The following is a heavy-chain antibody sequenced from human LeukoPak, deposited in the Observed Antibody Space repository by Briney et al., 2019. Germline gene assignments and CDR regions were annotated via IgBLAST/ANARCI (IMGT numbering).Heavy chain of an antibody. J-gene: IGHJ4*02. V-gene: IGHV4-34*01. D-gene: IGHD1-26*01. CDR2: INHSGST. CDR3: ARDNLGEWELFDY. Sequence: SETLSLTCAVYGGSFSGYYWSWIRQPPGKGLEWIGEINHSGSTNYNPSLKSRVTMSVDTSKNQFSLKLSSATAADTAVYYCARDNLGEWELFDYWGQGTLVTVSS. CDR1: GGSFSGYY.